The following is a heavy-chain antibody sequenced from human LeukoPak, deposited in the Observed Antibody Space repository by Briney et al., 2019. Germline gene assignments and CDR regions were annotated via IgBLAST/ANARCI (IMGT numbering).Heavy chain of an antibody. Sequence: SETLSLTCTVSDDSISSGSYYWGWIRQPPGKGLEWIGSIYYSGNTHYNTSLKSRVAMSVDTSKKQFSLKLNSVTAADTAVYFCARQKASPITVAGLIDYWGQGALVTVSS. CDR3: ARQKASPITVAGLIDY. CDR1: DDSISSGSYY. J-gene: IGHJ4*02. D-gene: IGHD6-19*01. V-gene: IGHV4-39*01. CDR2: IYYSGNT.